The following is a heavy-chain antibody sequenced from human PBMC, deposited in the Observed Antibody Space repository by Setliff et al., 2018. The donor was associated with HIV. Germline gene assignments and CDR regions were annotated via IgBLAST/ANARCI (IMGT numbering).Heavy chain of an antibody. CDR3: ARVGQQQLVLNDAFDI. V-gene: IGHV4-4*07. Sequence: ETLSLTCTVSGGSISSYYWSWIRQPAGKGLEWIGRIYTSGSTNYNPSLKSRVTMSVDTSKNQFSLKLSSVTAADTAVYYCARVGQQQLVLNDAFDIWGQGAMVTVS. CDR2: IYTSGST. CDR1: GGSISSYY. D-gene: IGHD6-13*01. J-gene: IGHJ3*02.